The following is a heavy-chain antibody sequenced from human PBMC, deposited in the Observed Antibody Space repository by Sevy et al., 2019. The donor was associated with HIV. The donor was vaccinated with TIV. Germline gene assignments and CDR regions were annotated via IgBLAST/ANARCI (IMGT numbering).Heavy chain of an antibody. CDR2: IWFDGSNT. CDR1: GFTFSSFG. J-gene: IGHJ4*01. D-gene: IGHD4-17*01. CDR3: ARDLEFYDHGDYGPAFMPDF. Sequence: GGSLRLSCAASGFTFSSFGMHWVRQAPGKGLEWLAVIWFDGSNTYHADSVRGRFTISRDIAKNTLHLQMNSLRAEDTAVYYCARDLEFYDHGDYGPAFMPDFWGHRTLVTVSS. V-gene: IGHV3-33*01.